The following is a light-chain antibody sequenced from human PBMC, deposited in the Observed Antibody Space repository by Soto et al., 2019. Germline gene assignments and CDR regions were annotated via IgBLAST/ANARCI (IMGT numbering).Light chain of an antibody. J-gene: IGLJ3*02. V-gene: IGLV2-14*01. Sequence: QSVLTQPASVTGSPGQSITISCTGTTSDVDYNRVSWYQQYPGTAPKLMINEVTNRPSGVSDRFSGSKSGNTASLTISGLQPEDEGDYYCSSYTIRRSCVFGGWTKLTVL. CDR2: EVT. CDR1: TSDVDYNR. CDR3: SSYTIRRSCV.